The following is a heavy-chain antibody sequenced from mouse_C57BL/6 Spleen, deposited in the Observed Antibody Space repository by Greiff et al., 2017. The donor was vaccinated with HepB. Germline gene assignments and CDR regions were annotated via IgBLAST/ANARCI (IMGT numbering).Heavy chain of an antibody. V-gene: IGHV1-85*01. J-gene: IGHJ1*03. CDR1: GYTFTSYD. Sequence: LVESGPELVKPGASVKLSCKASGYTFTSYDINWVKQRPGQGLEWIGWIYPRDGSTKYNEKFKGKATLTVDTSSSTAYMELHSLTSEDSAVYFCAREDYDYDERYFDVWGTGTTVTVSS. CDR2: IYPRDGST. D-gene: IGHD2-4*01. CDR3: AREDYDYDERYFDV.